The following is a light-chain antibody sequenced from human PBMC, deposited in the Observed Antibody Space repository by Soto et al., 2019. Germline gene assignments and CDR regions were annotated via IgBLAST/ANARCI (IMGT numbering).Light chain of an antibody. CDR3: SSYTSSIIHYV. V-gene: IGLV2-14*01. CDR1: SSDVGGYNY. CDR2: DVS. Sequence: QSALTQPASVSGSPGQAITISCTGTSSDVGGYNYVSWYQQHPGKAPKIMIYDVSNRPSGVSNRFSGSKSGNTASLTISGLHAEDEADYYCSSYTSSIIHYVFGSGTKVTVL. J-gene: IGLJ1*01.